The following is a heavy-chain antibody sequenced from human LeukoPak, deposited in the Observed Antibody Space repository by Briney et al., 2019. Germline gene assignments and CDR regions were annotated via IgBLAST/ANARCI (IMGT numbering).Heavy chain of an antibody. D-gene: IGHD3/OR15-3a*01. Sequence: SETLSLTCTVSGGSISSYYWSWIRQPPGKGLEWIGYIYYSGSTNYNPSLKSRVTLSVDTSKNQFSLRLTSVTAADTAVYYCARQTGSGLFILPGGQGTLVTVSS. CDR2: IYYSGST. V-gene: IGHV4-59*08. CDR3: ARQTGSGLFILP. J-gene: IGHJ4*02. CDR1: GGSISSYY.